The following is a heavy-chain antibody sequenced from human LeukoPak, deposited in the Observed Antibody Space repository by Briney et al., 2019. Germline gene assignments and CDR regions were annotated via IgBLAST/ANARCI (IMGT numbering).Heavy chain of an antibody. J-gene: IGHJ6*02. CDR1: GFTFSSYG. Sequence: GRSLRLSCAASGFTFSSYGMHWVRQAPGKGLEWVAVISYDGSNKYYADSVKGRFTISRDNSKNTLYLQMNSLRAEDTAVYYCAKDQRYYDFWSGYRAYLYYYGMDAWGQGTTVTVSS. D-gene: IGHD3-3*01. V-gene: IGHV3-30*18. CDR3: AKDQRYYDFWSGYRAYLYYYGMDA. CDR2: ISYDGSNK.